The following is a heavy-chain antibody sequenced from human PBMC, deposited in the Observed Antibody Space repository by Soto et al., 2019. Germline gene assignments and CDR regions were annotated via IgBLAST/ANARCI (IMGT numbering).Heavy chain of an antibody. CDR2: IYYSGST. CDR1: GGSISSYY. CDR3: AREIVGATHFDY. Sequence: PSETLSLTCTVSGGSISSYYWGWIRQPPGKGLEWIGYIYYSGSTNYNPSLKSRVTISVDTSKNQFSLKLSSVTAADTAVYYCAREIVGATHFDYWGQGTLVTVS. J-gene: IGHJ4*02. D-gene: IGHD1-26*01. V-gene: IGHV4-59*01.